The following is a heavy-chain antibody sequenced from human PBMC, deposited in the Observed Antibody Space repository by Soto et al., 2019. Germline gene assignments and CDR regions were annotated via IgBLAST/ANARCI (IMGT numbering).Heavy chain of an antibody. CDR1: GFTFSSYS. J-gene: IGHJ4*02. CDR3: AKDRLGGDYYFDY. Sequence: PGGSLRLSCAASGFTFSSYSMNWVRQAPGKGLEWVSYISSSSSTIYYADSVKGRFTISRDNAKNSLYLQMDSLRAEDTAVYYCAKDRLGGDYYFDYWGRGTLVTVSS. CDR2: ISSSSSTI. V-gene: IGHV3-48*01. D-gene: IGHD2-21*02.